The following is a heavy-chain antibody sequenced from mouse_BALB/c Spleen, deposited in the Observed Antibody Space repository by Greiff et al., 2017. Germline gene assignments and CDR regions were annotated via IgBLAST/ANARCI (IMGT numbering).Heavy chain of an antibody. CDR2: IWGDGST. V-gene: IGHV2-6-7*01. D-gene: IGHD1-1*01. CDR1: GFSLTGYG. Sequence: QVHVKQSGPGLVAPSQSLSITCTASGFSLTGYGVNWVRQPPGKGLERLGMIWGDGSTDYNSALKSRLSISKDNSKSQVFLKMNSLQTDDTARYYCARARDYGSSYGYFDVGGAGTTVTVSS. J-gene: IGHJ1*01. CDR3: ARARDYGSSYGYFDV.